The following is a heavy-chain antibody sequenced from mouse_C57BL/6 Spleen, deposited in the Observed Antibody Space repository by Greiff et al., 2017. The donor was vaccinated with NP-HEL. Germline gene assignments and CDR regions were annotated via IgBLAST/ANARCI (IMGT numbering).Heavy chain of an antibody. D-gene: IGHD2-5*01. Sequence: VKLVESGPGLVQPSQSLSITCTVSGFSLTSYGVHWVRQSPGKGLEWLGVIWSGGSTDYNAAFISRLSISKDNSKSQVFFKMNSLQADDTAIYYCARHEVNGYFDVWGTGTTVTVSS. CDR1: GFSLTSYG. CDR3: ARHEVNGYFDV. CDR2: IWSGGST. V-gene: IGHV2-2*01. J-gene: IGHJ1*03.